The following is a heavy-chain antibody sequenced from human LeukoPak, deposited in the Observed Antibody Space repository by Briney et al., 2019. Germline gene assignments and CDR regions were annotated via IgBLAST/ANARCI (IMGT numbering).Heavy chain of an antibody. CDR3: AKGGKWDVTPFDY. V-gene: IGHV3-23*01. CDR2: ISGGGGST. D-gene: IGHD1-26*01. CDR1: GLAFSAYK. J-gene: IGHJ4*02. Sequence: GGSLRLSCAASGLAFSAYKMHWVRQAPRKGLEWVSTISGGGGSTYYADSVKGRFTISRDNSKNTLYLQVNSLRAEDTAVYYCAKGGKWDVTPFDYWGQGTLVTVSS.